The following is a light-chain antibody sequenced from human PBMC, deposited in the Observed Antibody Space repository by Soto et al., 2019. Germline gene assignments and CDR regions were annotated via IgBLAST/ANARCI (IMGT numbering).Light chain of an antibody. J-gene: IGKJ4*01. CDR2: DAS. CDR1: QSISSW. V-gene: IGKV1-5*01. Sequence: DIQMTQSPSTLSASVGDRVTITCRASQSISSWLAWYQQKPGKAPKLLIYDASSLESGVPSRVSGSGSGTEFTLPISSLQPDDFATYYCQQYNSYPTFGGGTKVEIK. CDR3: QQYNSYPT.